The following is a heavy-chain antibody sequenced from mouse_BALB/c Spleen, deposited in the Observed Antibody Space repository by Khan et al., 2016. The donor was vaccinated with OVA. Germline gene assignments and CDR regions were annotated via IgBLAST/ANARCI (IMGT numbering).Heavy chain of an antibody. J-gene: IGHJ2*02. V-gene: IGHV3-2*02. CDR3: ARSVTITTVVATDFDY. CDR2: ISYSGRT. D-gene: IGHD1-1*01. Sequence: EVQLQESGPGLVKPSQSLSLTCTVTGYSITSDYAWNWIRQFPGNKLEWMGYISYSGRTSYNPSLKSRISITRDKSKNQFFLQLNSVTTEDTATIYCARSVTITTVVATDFDYWGQGTSLTVSS. CDR1: GYSITSDYA.